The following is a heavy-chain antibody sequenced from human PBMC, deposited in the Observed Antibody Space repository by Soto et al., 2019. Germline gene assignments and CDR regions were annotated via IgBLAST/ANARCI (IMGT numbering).Heavy chain of an antibody. CDR1: GYSFTSYW. V-gene: IGHV5-51*01. CDR2: IYPGDSDT. J-gene: IGHJ6*02. Sequence: GESLKISCKGSGYSFTSYWIGWVRQMPGKGLEWMGIIYPGDSDTRYSPSFQGQVTISADKSISTAYLQWSSLKAPDTAMYYCARQGAAGTRYYYGMDVWGQGTTVTVSS. CDR3: ARQGAAGTRYYYGMDV. D-gene: IGHD6-13*01.